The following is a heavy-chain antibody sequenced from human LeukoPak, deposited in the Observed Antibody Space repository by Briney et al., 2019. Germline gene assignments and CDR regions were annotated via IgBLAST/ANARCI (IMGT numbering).Heavy chain of an antibody. CDR1: GGSISSGDYY. V-gene: IGHV4-30-4*01. D-gene: IGHD6-13*01. Sequence: SETLSLTCTVSGGSISSGDYYWSWIRQPPGKGLEWIGYIYYSGSTYYNPSLKSRVTISVDTSKNQFSLKLSSVTAADTAVYYCARDPYPEYSSSLGYFQHWGQGTLVTVSS. CDR3: ARDPYPEYSSSLGYFQH. J-gene: IGHJ1*01. CDR2: IYYSGST.